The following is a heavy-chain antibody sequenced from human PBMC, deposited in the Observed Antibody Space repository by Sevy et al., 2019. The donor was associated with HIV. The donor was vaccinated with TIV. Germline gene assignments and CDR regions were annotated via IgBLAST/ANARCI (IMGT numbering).Heavy chain of an antibody. V-gene: IGHV4-39*01. CDR1: GGSISSSSYY. CDR2: IYYSGST. CDR3: ARHDTMVRGVNGLYNWFDP. D-gene: IGHD3-10*01. Sequence: SETLSLTCTVSGGSISSSSYYWGWIHQPPGKGLEWIGSIYYSGSTYYNPSLKSRVTISVDTSKNQFSLKLSSVTAADTAVYYCARHDTMVRGVNGLYNWFDPWGQGTLVTVSS. J-gene: IGHJ5*02.